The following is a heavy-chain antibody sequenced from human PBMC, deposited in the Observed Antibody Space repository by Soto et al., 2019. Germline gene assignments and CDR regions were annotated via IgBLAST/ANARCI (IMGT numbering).Heavy chain of an antibody. CDR1: GFTFSTYA. CDR3: XXXXXXXXXXXFDY. J-gene: IGHJ4*02. Sequence: EVQLVESGGGLVQPGGSLRLSCAASGFTFSTYAMHWVRQAPGKGLEYVSAISSNGGSTYYANSVKGRFTISRDNSKNTLYLQMGSLRAEXXXVXXXXXXXXXXXXXXFDYWGQGTLVTVSS. V-gene: IGHV3-64*01. CDR2: ISSNGGST.